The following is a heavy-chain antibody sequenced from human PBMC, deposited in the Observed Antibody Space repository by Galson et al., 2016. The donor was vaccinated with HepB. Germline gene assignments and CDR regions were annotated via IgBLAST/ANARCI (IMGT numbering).Heavy chain of an antibody. CDR2: ITSDGSST. CDR3: ARDRGASTPLDP. V-gene: IGHV3-74*01. D-gene: IGHD2-2*01. J-gene: IGHJ5*02. CDR1: GFTLSNYW. Sequence: SLRLSCAASGFTLSNYWMHWVRQAPGKGLDWVSRITSDGSSTTYAEFVEGRFTISRDNAKNTQYLQMNRLRAEDTAVYYCARDRGASTPLDPWGQGTLVTVSS.